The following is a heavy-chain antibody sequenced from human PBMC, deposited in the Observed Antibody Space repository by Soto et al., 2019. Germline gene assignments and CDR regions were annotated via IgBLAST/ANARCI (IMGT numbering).Heavy chain of an antibody. V-gene: IGHV1-69*13. CDR2: IIPIFGTA. CDR3: AESPRGVGATTFDY. CDR1: GGTFSSYA. J-gene: IGHJ4*02. Sequence: ASVKVSCKASGGTFSSYAISWVRQAPGQGLKWMGGIIPIFGTANYAQKFQGRVTITADESTSTAYMELSSLRSEDTAVYYCAESPRGVGATTFDYWGQGTLVTVSS. D-gene: IGHD1-26*01.